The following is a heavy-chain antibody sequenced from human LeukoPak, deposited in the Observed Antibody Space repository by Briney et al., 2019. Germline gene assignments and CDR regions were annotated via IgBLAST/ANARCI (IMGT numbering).Heavy chain of an antibody. CDR1: GFTFSSYA. J-gene: IGHJ4*02. CDR2: ISGSGGST. Sequence: GGSLRLSCAASGFTFSSYAMSWVRQAPGKGLEWVSAISGSGGSTYYADSVKGRFTISRDNSKNTLYLQMDSLRAEDTAVYYCARESHRTCSGGSCYTPGDYWGQGTLVTVSS. D-gene: IGHD2-15*01. V-gene: IGHV3-23*01. CDR3: ARESHRTCSGGSCYTPGDY.